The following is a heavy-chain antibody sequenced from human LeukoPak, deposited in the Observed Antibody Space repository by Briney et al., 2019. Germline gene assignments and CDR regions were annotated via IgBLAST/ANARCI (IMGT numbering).Heavy chain of an antibody. CDR3: ARGGPLGDTNRFDF. D-gene: IGHD1-14*01. V-gene: IGHV3-30*04. Sequence: GGSLRLSCAASGFTFASYAMHWVRQPPGKGLEWVTPLAYDGTNKQYADSVKGRFTISRDNSQNTVDLHMDSLRAEDTAVYYCARGGPLGDTNRFDFWGQGILVTVSS. CDR2: LAYDGTNK. J-gene: IGHJ4*02. CDR1: GFTFASYA.